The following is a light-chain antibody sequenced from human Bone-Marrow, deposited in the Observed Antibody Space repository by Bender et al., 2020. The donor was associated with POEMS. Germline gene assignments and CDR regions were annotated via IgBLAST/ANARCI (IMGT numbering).Light chain of an antibody. CDR3: FSYSGPSGLF. J-gene: IGLJ2*01. CDR2: DVT. CDR1: SDIGRYTY. V-gene: IGLV2-11*01. Sequence: QSALTQPRSVSGSPGQSVTISCTGTSDIGRYTYVSWYHQLPGKAPKLIIYDVTKRPSGVPDRFSCSKSANTASLTISGLQDEDEADYFCFSYSGPSGLFFGGGTTLTVL.